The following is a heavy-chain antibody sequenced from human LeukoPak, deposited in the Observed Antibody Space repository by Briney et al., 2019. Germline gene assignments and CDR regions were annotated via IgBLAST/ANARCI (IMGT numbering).Heavy chain of an antibody. V-gene: IGHV1-18*01. CDR2: ISAYNGNT. D-gene: IGHD2/OR15-2a*01. Sequence: ASVKVSCKASGYTFSSYGINWVRQAPGQGLEWMGRISAYNGNTNYAQNVQGRVTMTTDTSTSTAYMELRSLRSDDTAVYYCARDGISMRGTASDVWGQGTLVTVS. J-gene: IGHJ3*01. CDR3: ARDGISMRGTASDV. CDR1: GYTFSSYG.